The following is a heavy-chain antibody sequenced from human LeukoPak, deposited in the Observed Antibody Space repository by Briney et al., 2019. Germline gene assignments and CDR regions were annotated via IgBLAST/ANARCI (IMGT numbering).Heavy chain of an antibody. D-gene: IGHD6-6*01. CDR3: ARDFLVSSSSFSYFDY. CDR1: GGSISSYY. Sequence: PSETLSLTCTVSGGSISSYYWSWLRQPAGKGLEWIGRIYTSGSTNYNPSLKSRVTMSVDTSKNQFSLKLSSVTAADTAVYYCARDFLVSSSSFSYFDYWGQGTLVTVSS. J-gene: IGHJ4*02. V-gene: IGHV4-4*07. CDR2: IYTSGST.